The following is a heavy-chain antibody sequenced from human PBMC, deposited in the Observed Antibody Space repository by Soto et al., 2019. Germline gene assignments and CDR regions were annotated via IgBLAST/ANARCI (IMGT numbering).Heavy chain of an antibody. J-gene: IGHJ6*01. Sequence: QVHLVQSGGEVKKPGASVKVFCKTSGYTFSSYGVNWVRQAPGRGLEWMGWISPYNAYTYYAQKFQGRVRMTTDTSTKRDYMELRSLRSDDAAVYYCGRGGYYDSSGSRNYHYYGIDVWGQGTTVSVSS. V-gene: IGHV1-18*01. CDR1: GYTFSSYG. CDR3: GRGGYYDSSGSRNYHYYGIDV. CDR2: ISPYNAYT. D-gene: IGHD3-22*01.